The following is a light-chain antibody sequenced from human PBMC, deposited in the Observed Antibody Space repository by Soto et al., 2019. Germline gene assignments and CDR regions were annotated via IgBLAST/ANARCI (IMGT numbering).Light chain of an antibody. CDR2: KAS. V-gene: IGKV1-5*03. J-gene: IGKJ1*01. CDR1: QSISSW. Sequence: DIQMTQSPSTLSASVGDRVTITCRASQSISSWLAWYQQKPGKAPKLLIYKASSLESGVPSRFSGSGSVTEFTLTISSLQPDDFASYYCQQYTSYPTFGQGTKVEIK. CDR3: QQYTSYPT.